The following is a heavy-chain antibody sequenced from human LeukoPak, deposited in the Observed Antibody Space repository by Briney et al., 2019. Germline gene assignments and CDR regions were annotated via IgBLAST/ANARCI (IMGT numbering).Heavy chain of an antibody. CDR3: ARFNAAYCGGDCYDYFDY. V-gene: IGHV1-69*01. D-gene: IGHD2-21*01. CDR2: IIPIFGTA. J-gene: IGHJ4*02. Sequence: SVKVPCKASGGTFSSYAISWVRQAPGQGLEWMGGIIPIFGTANYAQKFQGRVTITADESTSTAYMELSSLRSEDTAVYYCARFNAAYCGGDCYDYFDYWGQGTLVTVSS. CDR1: GGTFSSYA.